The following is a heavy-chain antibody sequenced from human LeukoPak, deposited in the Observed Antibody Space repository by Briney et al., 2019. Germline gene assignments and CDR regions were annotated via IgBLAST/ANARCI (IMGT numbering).Heavy chain of an antibody. CDR3: ASEGSYDSRNSYIPDC. V-gene: IGHV3-74*01. Sequence: GGSLRLSCAASGFTFSSFWMHWVRQAPGKGLVWVSRINTDGSITNYADSVKGRFTISRDNAKNTLYLQMNSLRTEDTAVYYCASEGSYDSRNSYIPDCWGQGTLVTVSS. J-gene: IGHJ4*02. CDR1: GFTFSSFW. CDR2: INTDGSIT. D-gene: IGHD3-10*01.